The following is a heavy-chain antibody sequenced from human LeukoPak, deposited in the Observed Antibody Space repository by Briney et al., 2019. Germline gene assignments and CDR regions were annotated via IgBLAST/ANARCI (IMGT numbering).Heavy chain of an antibody. J-gene: IGHJ3*02. CDR1: GFTFSNYG. D-gene: IGHD3-22*01. V-gene: IGHV3-33*01. Sequence: GGSLRLSCAASGFTFSNYGMHWVRQAPGKGLEWVAVIWYDGSNKYYADSVKGRFTISRDNSKNTLYLQMNSLRAEDTAMYYCAGSSGYQDHDAFDIWGQGTMVTVSS. CDR2: IWYDGSNK. CDR3: AGSSGYQDHDAFDI.